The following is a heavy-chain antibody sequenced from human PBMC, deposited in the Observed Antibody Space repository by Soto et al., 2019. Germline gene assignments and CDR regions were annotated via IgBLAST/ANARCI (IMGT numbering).Heavy chain of an antibody. J-gene: IGHJ6*02. D-gene: IGHD1-1*01. CDR2: ISYEGSKT. V-gene: IGHV3-30-3*01. CDR3: ARVTPGNNLYYFSGLDV. Sequence: PGGPLRLSCVAPGFTFDTYVIHWGRQAPGKGLQWVALISYEGSKTYYADSVRGRFTISRDNSKNALYLQMNTLRPDDTGVYYCARVTPGNNLYYFSGLDVWGQGTSVTVSS. CDR1: GFTFDTYV.